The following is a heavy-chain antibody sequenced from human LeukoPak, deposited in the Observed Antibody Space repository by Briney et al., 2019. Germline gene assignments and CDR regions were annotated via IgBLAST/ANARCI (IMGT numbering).Heavy chain of an antibody. CDR2: INPNRGGT. D-gene: IGHD6-13*01. J-gene: IGHJ4*02. V-gene: IGHV1-2*02. CDR1: GYTFTGYY. Sequence: ASVKVSCKASGYTFTGYYMHWVRQAPGQGLDWMGWINPNRGGTNYAKKFQGRVSMTRDTFISTAYMELSRLRSDDTAVYYWARGSSWYGTGGFDYWGQGTLVTVSS. CDR3: ARGSSWYGTGGFDY.